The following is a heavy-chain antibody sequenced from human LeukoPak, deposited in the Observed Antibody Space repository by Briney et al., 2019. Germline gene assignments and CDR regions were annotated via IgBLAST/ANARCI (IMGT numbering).Heavy chain of an antibody. J-gene: IGHJ4*02. Sequence: GASVKVSCKASGHTFTSYDINWVRQATGQGLEWMGWISAYNGNTNYAQKLQGRVTMTTDTSTSTAYMELRSLRSDDTAVYYCARNFMTTVTTWDYWGQGTLVTVSS. CDR3: ARNFMTTVTTWDY. D-gene: IGHD4-17*01. CDR2: ISAYNGNT. V-gene: IGHV1-18*01. CDR1: GHTFTSYD.